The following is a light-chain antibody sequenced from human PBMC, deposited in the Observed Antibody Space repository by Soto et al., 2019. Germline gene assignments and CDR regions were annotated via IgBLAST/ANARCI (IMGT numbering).Light chain of an antibody. J-gene: IGKJ1*01. Sequence: PMTQSPSTLSGSVGDRVTIPFRGRQTISSWLAWYQQKPGKAPNLLIYDASSLENGVPSRFSGSGSGTEFTLTISSLQPDDFATYYCQQYNTYSPRNPFGQGTKVDIK. CDR2: DAS. V-gene: IGKV1-5*01. CDR1: QTISSW. CDR3: QQYNTYSPRNP.